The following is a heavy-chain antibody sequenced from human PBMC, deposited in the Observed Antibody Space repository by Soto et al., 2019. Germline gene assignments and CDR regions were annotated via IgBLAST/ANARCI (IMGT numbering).Heavy chain of an antibody. V-gene: IGHV3-30-3*01. J-gene: IGHJ2*01. Sequence: QVQLVESRGGVVQPGRSLRLSCAASGFTFSSYAMHWVRQAPGKGLEWVAVISYDGSNKYCADSVKGRFTISRDNSKNTLYLQMNSLRAEDTAVYYCARPLWRNDYNWGYFDLWGRGTLVTVSS. CDR2: ISYDGSNK. D-gene: IGHD4-4*01. CDR3: ARPLWRNDYNWGYFDL. CDR1: GFTFSSYA.